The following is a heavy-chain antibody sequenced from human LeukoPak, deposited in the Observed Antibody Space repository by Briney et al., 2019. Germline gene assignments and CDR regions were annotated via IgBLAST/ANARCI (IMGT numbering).Heavy chain of an antibody. D-gene: IGHD6-6*01. Sequence: GGSLRLSCVASGFTFGKYWMSWVRQAPGKGLEWVANIKLDGSEKNYVDSVKGWFTISRDNTKNSLYLQMNSLRAEDTAVYYCARDLFSSSSNDPINYFDYWGQGTLTTVSS. V-gene: IGHV3-7*03. CDR2: IKLDGSEK. J-gene: IGHJ4*02. CDR3: ARDLFSSSSNDPINYFDY. CDR1: GFTFGKYW.